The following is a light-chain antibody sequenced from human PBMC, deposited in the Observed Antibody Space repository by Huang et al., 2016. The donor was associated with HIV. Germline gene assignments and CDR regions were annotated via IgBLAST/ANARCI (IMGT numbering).Light chain of an antibody. J-gene: IGKJ4*01. CDR3: QQRSSWPLT. CDR1: QNINNY. Sequence: EIVLTQSPVTLSMSPGQRATLSCRASQNINNYLAWYQQKPGQAPRLLIYDASNRATGIQARFSGSGSGTDFTLTISSLDPEDFVVYFCQQRSSWPLTFGGGSTIEIK. CDR2: DAS. V-gene: IGKV3-11*01.